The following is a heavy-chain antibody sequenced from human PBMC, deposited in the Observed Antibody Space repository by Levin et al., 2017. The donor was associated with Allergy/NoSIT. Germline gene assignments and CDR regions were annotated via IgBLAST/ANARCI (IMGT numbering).Heavy chain of an antibody. CDR1: GGSFGDNY. CDR2: INHSGST. J-gene: IGHJ4*02. Sequence: SQTLSLTCAVYGGSFGDNYYNWIRQSPGKGLEWIGQINHSGSTNYNPSLKSRVTISVDTPKNQFSLTLNSVTAADTAVYYCARGAWVQPLRCEYWGQGTRVTVSS. D-gene: IGHD3-16*01. CDR3: ARGAWVQPLRCEY. V-gene: IGHV4-34*01.